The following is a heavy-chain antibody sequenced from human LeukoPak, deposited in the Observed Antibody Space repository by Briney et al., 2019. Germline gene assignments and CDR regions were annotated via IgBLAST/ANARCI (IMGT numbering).Heavy chain of an antibody. J-gene: IGHJ5*02. CDR2: MNPNSGNT. CDR3: ARGVSHTLPPANWFDP. D-gene: IGHD2-21*01. Sequence: RASVKVSCQASGYTFTSYDINWVRQATGQGLEWMGWMNPNSGNTNYAQKLQGRVTMTTDTSTSTAYMELRSLRSDDTAVYYCARGVSHTLPPANWFDPWGQGTLVTVSS. CDR1: GYTFTSYD. V-gene: IGHV1-18*01.